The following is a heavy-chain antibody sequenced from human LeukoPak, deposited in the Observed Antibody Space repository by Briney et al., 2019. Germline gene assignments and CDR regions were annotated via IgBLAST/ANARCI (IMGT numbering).Heavy chain of an antibody. V-gene: IGHV1-18*01. CDR2: ISAYDGNT. CDR3: ARDGYGSGKGYFDY. CDR1: GYTFISYG. D-gene: IGHD3-10*01. J-gene: IGHJ4*02. Sequence: ASVKVSCKASGYTFISYGFSWVRQAPGQGLEWMGWISAYDGNTKSAQKFQGRVTMTTDTSTSTAYMELRSLRSDDTAVYYCARDGYGSGKGYFDYWGQGSLVTASS.